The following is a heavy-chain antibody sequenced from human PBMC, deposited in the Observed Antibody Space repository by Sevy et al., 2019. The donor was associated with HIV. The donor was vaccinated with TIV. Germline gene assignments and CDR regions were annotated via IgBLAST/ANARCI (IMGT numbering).Heavy chain of an antibody. CDR3: ARVPSYITHDYYYYYYYMDV. V-gene: IGHV4-59*01. CDR2: IYYSGST. J-gene: IGHJ6*03. D-gene: IGHD3-3*01. Sequence: SETLSLTCTVSGGSISSYYWSWIRQPPGKGLEWIGYIYYSGSTNYNPSLKSRVTISVDTSKNLFSLKLSSVTAPDTAVYYCARVPSYITHDYYYYYYYMDVWGKGTTVTVSS. CDR1: GGSISSYY.